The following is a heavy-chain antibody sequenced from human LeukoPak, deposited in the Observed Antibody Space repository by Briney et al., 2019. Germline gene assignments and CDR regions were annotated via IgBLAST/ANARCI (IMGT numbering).Heavy chain of an antibody. CDR2: FSGSGDST. Sequence: GGSLRLSCAASGFTFNSYAMSWVRQAPGKGLEWVSLFSGSGDSTCYTDSVKGRFTISRDNSKNTLYLQMNSLRAEDTAVYYCARDRRVGCSFTTCYLFDYWGQGTLVTVSS. V-gene: IGHV3-23*01. J-gene: IGHJ4*02. CDR1: GFTFNSYA. CDR3: ARDRRVGCSFTTCYLFDY. D-gene: IGHD2-2*01.